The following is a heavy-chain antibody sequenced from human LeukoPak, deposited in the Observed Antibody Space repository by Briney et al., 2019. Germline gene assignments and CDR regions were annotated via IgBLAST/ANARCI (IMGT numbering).Heavy chain of an antibody. CDR1: GGSISSYY. J-gene: IGHJ6*02. Sequence: SETLSLTCTVSGGSISSYYWSWIRLPPGKGLEWIGYIYYSGSTNYNPSLKSRVNISVDTSKNQFSLKLSSVTAADTAVYYCARTPRPAYYYGMDVWGQGTTVTVSS. CDR3: ARTPRPAYYYGMDV. V-gene: IGHV4-59*01. CDR2: IYYSGST.